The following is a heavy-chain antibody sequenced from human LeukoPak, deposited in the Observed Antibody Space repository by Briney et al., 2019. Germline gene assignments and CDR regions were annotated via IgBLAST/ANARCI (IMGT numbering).Heavy chain of an antibody. CDR2: ISGSGGST. Sequence: GGSLRLSCAASGFTFSSYAMSWVRQAPGKGLEWVSAISGSGGSTYYADSVRGRFTISRDNSKNTLYLQMNSLRAEDTAVYYCALRTTVYADHYWGQGTLVTVSS. D-gene: IGHD4-17*01. V-gene: IGHV3-23*01. CDR1: GFTFSSYA. J-gene: IGHJ4*02. CDR3: ALRTTVYADHY.